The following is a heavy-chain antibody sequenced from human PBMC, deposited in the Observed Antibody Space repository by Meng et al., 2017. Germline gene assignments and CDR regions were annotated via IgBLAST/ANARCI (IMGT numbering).Heavy chain of an antibody. CDR3: ARDTVEAYCGGDCCPLGY. J-gene: IGHJ4*02. D-gene: IGHD2-21*02. CDR2: INHSGST. V-gene: IGHV4-34*01. CDR1: GGSFSGYY. Sequence: QVQLQQWGAVLLKPSGTLSLTCAVYGGSFSGYYWGWIRQPPGKGLEWIGEINHSGSTNYNPSLKSRVTISVDTSKNQFSLKLSSVTAADTAVYYCARDTVEAYCGGDCCPLGYWGQGTLVTVSS.